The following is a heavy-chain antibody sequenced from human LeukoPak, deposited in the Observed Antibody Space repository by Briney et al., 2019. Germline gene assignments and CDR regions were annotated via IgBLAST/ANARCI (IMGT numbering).Heavy chain of an antibody. CDR2: INHSGST. Sequence: PSETLSLTCAVYGGSFSGYYWSWIRQPPGKGLEWIGEINHSGSTNYNPSLKSRVTISVDTSKNQLSLKLSSVTAADTAVYYCAREGRGYSYGLDYWGQGTLVTVSS. CDR1: GGSFSGYY. V-gene: IGHV4-34*01. CDR3: AREGRGYSYGLDY. J-gene: IGHJ4*02. D-gene: IGHD5-18*01.